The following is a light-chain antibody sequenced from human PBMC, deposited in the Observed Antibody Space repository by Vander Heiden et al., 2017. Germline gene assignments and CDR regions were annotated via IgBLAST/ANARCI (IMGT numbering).Light chain of an antibody. CDR1: TRDVGGYNY. Sequence: QSALTQPPSPSGSPGQSVTISCTGTTRDVGGYNYVTWYQQHRGPAPKPMLYEFSTRPSGVPARFSGSKSGNTASLTVSGLRAECGADYYCGADAGSNNLVFGGGTKLTVL. CDR2: EFS. J-gene: IGLJ2*01. V-gene: IGLV2-8*01. CDR3: GADAGSNNLV.